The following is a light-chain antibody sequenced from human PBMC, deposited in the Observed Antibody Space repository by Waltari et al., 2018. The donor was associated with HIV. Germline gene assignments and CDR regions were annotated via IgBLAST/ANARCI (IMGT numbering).Light chain of an antibody. V-gene: IGLV1-44*01. CDR2: SNN. CDR1: SSNIGSNT. CDR3: AAWDDSLNGSWV. J-gene: IGLJ3*02. Sequence: QSVLTQPPSASGTPGQRVTISCSGSSSNIGSNTVNLYQQLPGTAPKLLIYSNNQRPSGAPDRFSGSKSGTSASLAISGLQSEDEADYYCAAWDDSLNGSWVFGGGTKLTVL.